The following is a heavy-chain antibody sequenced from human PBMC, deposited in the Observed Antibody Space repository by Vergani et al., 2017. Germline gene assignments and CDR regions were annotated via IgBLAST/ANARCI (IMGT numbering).Heavy chain of an antibody. D-gene: IGHD3-10*01. J-gene: IGHJ4*02. CDR3: ARSGVVGGVFDY. Sequence: QVQLVQSGAEVKKPGASVKVSCKASGYTFTSYYMHWVRQAPGQGLEWMGIINPSGGSTSYAQKFQGRVTMTRDTSKSTVYMELSSLRSEDTAVYYCARSGVVGGVFDYWGQGTLVTVSS. CDR2: INPSGGST. CDR1: GYTFTSYY. V-gene: IGHV1-46*01.